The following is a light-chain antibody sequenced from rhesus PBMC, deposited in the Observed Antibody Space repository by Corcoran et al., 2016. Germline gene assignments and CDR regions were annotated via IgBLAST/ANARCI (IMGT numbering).Light chain of an antibody. CDR1: QGISSY. Sequence: DIQLTQSPSSLSASVGDRVTITCRASQGISSYLAWYQQKSGKAPKLLIDDVFNLQSGVPSRFSGSGSGTDFTLTISSLQPEDFATYYCQQRKSYPPTFGQGTKLEIK. CDR3: QQRKSYPPT. J-gene: IGKJ1*01. V-gene: IGKV1-38*01. CDR2: DVF.